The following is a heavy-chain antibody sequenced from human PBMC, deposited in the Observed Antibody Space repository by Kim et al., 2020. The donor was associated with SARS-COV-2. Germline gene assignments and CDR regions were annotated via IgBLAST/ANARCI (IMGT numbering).Heavy chain of an antibody. CDR2: NT. V-gene: IGHV1-3*01. J-gene: IGHJ4*02. D-gene: IGHD6-19*01. CDR3: ARGSGWAFDY. Sequence: NTKFAQKFRGRVTITSDTSASTAYVELTSLRSEDTAIYYCARGSGWAFDYWGQGTLVTVAS.